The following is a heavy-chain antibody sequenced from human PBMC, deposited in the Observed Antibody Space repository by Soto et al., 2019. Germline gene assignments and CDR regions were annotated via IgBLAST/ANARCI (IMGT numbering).Heavy chain of an antibody. J-gene: IGHJ6*02. D-gene: IGHD3-22*01. CDR2: IGTDGNT. CDR1: GFTFGTYE. V-gene: IGHV3-13*01. CDR3: ARAYYDNSGYPLGGMDV. Sequence: GGSLRLSCVGFGFTFGTYEMHWVSQHVGKGQWLVSMIGTDGNTCYLVTVRGRFTISREDAKSSLYLQMDSLRAGDTAVYYCARAYYDNSGYPLGGMDVWGQGTMVTVSS.